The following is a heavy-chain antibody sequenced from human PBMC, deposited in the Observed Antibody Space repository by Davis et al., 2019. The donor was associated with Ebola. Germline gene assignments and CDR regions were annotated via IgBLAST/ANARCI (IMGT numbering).Heavy chain of an antibody. D-gene: IGHD2-15*01. Sequence: GGSLRLSCAASGLTFSSYGMHWVRQAPGKGLEWVAVIWYDGSNKYYADSVKGRFTIPRDNSKNTLYLQMNSLRAEDTAVYYCARDKGYCSGGSCYSPYFDYWGQGTLVTVSS. V-gene: IGHV3-33*08. CDR1: GLTFSSYG. J-gene: IGHJ4*02. CDR2: IWYDGSNK. CDR3: ARDKGYCSGGSCYSPYFDY.